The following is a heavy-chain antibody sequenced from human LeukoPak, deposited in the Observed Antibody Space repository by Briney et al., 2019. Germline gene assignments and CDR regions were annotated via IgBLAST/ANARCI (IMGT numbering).Heavy chain of an antibody. V-gene: IGHV3-30-3*01. CDR2: ISYDGSNK. J-gene: IGHJ4*01. D-gene: IGHD1-26*01. CDR3: ARGSSARFIGPEY. CDR1: GFTFSSYA. Sequence: GGSLRLSCAASGFTFSSYAMHWVRQAPGKGLEWVAVISYDGSNKYYADSVKGRFTISRDNSKNTLYLQMNSLRAEDTAVYYCARGSSARFIGPEYWGHGTLVTVSS.